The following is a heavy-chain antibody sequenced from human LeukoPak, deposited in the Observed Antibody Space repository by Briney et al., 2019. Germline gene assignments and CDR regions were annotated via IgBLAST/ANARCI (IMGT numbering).Heavy chain of an antibody. CDR1: GFTFSSYA. J-gene: IGHJ4*02. CDR3: ARDRGDFWSGYSYYLDY. V-gene: IGHV3-30*04. D-gene: IGHD3-3*01. Sequence: GGSLRLSCAASGFTFSSYAMHWVRQAPGKGLEWVAVISYDGSNKYYADSVKGRFTISRDNSKNTLYLQMNSLRAEDTAVYYCARDRGDFWSGYSYYLDYWGQGTLVTVSS. CDR2: ISYDGSNK.